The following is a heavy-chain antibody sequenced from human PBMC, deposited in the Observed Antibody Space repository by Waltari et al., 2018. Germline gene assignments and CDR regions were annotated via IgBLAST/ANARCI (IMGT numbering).Heavy chain of an antibody. V-gene: IGHV1-18*01. CDR2: ISAYNGNT. Sequence: QVQLVQSGAEVQKPGASVKVSCNASGYTFTSLGISCVQQARGQGLEWMGWISAYNGNTNYAQKLQGRATMTTDTSTSTAYMELRSLRSDDTAVYYCARVRIAAAASYYYYGMDVWGQGTTVTVSS. CDR3: ARVRIAAAASYYYYGMDV. CDR1: GYTFTSLG. J-gene: IGHJ6*02. D-gene: IGHD6-13*01.